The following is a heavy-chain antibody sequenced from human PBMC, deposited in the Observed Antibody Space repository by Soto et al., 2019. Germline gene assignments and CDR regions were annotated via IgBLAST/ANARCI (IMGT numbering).Heavy chain of an antibody. D-gene: IGHD4-17*01. J-gene: IGHJ4*02. Sequence: GASVKVSCKASGGTFSSYAISWVRQAPGQGLEWMGGIIPIFGTANYAQKFQGRVTITADESTSTAYMELSSLRSEDTAVYYCAVVTTFADFDYWGQGTLVTVSS. CDR2: IIPIFGTA. CDR3: AVVTTFADFDY. CDR1: GGTFSSYA. V-gene: IGHV1-69*13.